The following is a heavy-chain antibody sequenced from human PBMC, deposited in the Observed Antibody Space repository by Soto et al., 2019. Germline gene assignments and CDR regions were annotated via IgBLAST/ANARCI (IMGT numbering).Heavy chain of an antibody. Sequence: SETLSLTCAVSGGSISSFYWSWIRQPPGKGLEWIGYIYYSGITNYNPSLKSRVSISLDTSKNQLSLRLTSVTAADTAVYYCARNRGSERNSFWFAPWGQGTQVTVSS. V-gene: IGHV4-59*01. J-gene: IGHJ5*02. D-gene: IGHD1-7*01. CDR2: IYYSGIT. CDR1: GGSISSFY. CDR3: ARNRGSERNSFWFAP.